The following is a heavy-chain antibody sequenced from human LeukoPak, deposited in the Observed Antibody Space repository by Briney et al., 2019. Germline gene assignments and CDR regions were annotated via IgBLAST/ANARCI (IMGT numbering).Heavy chain of an antibody. D-gene: IGHD3-3*01. CDR3: ARDRFAVLRFLERTYNWFDP. Sequence: SETLSLTCTVSGGSISSYYWSWIRQPPGKGLEWIGYIYYSGSTNYNPSLKSRVTISVDTSKNQFSLKLSSVTAADTAVYYCARDRFAVLRFLERTYNWFDPWGQGTLVTVSS. CDR1: GGSISSYY. CDR2: IYYSGST. J-gene: IGHJ5*02. V-gene: IGHV4-59*01.